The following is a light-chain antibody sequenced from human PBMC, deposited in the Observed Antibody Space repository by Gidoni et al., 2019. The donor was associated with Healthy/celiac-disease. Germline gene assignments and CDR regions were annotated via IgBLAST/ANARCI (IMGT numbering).Light chain of an antibody. V-gene: IGKV3-11*01. J-gene: IGKJ4*01. CDR2: DAS. Sequence: EIVLTQSPATLSLSPGERATLSCRASQSVSSYLAWYQQKPGQAPRHLIYDASNRATGIPARCSGSGSGTDFTLTISSLEPEDFAVYYCQQRSNWPPALTFGGGTKVEIK. CDR1: QSVSSY. CDR3: QQRSNWPPALT.